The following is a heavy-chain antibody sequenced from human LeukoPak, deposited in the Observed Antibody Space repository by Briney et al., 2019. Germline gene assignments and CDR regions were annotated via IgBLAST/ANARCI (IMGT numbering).Heavy chain of an antibody. CDR1: GFTFSSYG. J-gene: IGHJ1*01. Sequence: PGGSLRLSCAASGFTFSSYGMHWVRQAPGKGLEWVAFIRYDGSNKYYADSVKGRFTISRDNFKNTLYLQMNSLRADDSAVYYCARDPNGDYIGAFDFQRWGLGTLVTVSS. D-gene: IGHD4-17*01. CDR3: ARDPNGDYIGAFDFQR. CDR2: IRYDGSNK. V-gene: IGHV3-30*02.